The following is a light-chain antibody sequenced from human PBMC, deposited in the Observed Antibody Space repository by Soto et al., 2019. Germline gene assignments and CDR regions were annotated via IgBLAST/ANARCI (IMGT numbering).Light chain of an antibody. V-gene: IGKV3-15*01. CDR1: QSLSSS. J-gene: IGKJ5*01. CDR3: QQYKNWPPIT. CDR2: GAS. Sequence: EIVMTQSPATLSVSPGEGATLSCRASQSLSSSLAWYQQKPGQAPRLLIYGASTRSTGIPARFSGSGSGTEFTLTISSLQSEDFAVYYCQQYKNWPPITFGQGTRLEIK.